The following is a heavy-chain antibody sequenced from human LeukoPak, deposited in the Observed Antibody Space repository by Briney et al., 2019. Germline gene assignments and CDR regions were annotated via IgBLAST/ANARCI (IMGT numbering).Heavy chain of an antibody. J-gene: IGHJ2*01. D-gene: IGHD3-10*01. V-gene: IGHV4-59*08. Sequence: SPSETLSLTCTVSGGSISSYYWSWIRQPPGKGLEWIGYIYYSGSTNYNPSLKSRVTISVDTPKNQFSLKLSSVTAADTALYYCARQGITMASGYFDLWGRGTLVTVSS. CDR1: GGSISSYY. CDR3: ARQGITMASGYFDL. CDR2: IYYSGST.